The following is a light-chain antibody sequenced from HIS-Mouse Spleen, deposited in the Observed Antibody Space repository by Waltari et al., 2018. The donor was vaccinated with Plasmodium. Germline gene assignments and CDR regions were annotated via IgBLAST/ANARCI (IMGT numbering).Light chain of an antibody. Sequence: SYVLTQPPSVSVAPGQTARITCGGNNIGSKSVHWYQQKPGQAPVLVVYDDSDRPSAIPERLAGANSGNTATLTSSRVEAGDEADYYCQVWDSSSDHPVFGGGTKLTVL. CDR3: QVWDSSSDHPV. V-gene: IGLV3-21*02. CDR1: NIGSKS. CDR2: DDS. J-gene: IGLJ3*02.